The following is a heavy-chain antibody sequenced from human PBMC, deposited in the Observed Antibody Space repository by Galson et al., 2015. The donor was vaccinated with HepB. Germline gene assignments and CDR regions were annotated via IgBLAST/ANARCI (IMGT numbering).Heavy chain of an antibody. J-gene: IGHJ4*02. V-gene: IGHV1-3*01. CDR3: ARNIANYYYDSSGLFDY. D-gene: IGHD3-22*01. Sequence: SCKASGYTFTSYAMHWVRQAPGQRLEWMGWINAGNGNTKYSQKFQGRVTITRDTSASTAYMELSSLRSEDTAVYYCARNIANYYYDSSGLFDYWGQGTLVTVSS. CDR1: GYTFTSYA. CDR2: INAGNGNT.